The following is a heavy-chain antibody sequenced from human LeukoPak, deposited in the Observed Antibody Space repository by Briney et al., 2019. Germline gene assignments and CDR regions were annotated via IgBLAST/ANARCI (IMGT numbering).Heavy chain of an antibody. CDR1: GYRFPSYW. J-gene: IGHJ4*02. CDR2: IYPADSDT. CDR3: ARQDSRALYYFDY. D-gene: IGHD3-22*01. V-gene: IGHV5-51*01. Sequence: GESLKISFQGSGYRFPSYWIGWVRPMPGKGLEWMGIIYPADSDTRYSPSFQGQVSISADKSISTAYLQWSSLKASDTAMYYCARQDSRALYYFDYWGQGTLVTVSS.